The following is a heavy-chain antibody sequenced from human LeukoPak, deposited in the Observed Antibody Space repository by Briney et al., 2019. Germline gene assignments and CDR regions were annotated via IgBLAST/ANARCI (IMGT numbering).Heavy chain of an antibody. Sequence: SETLSLTCTVSGGSISSYYWSWIRQPPGKGLEWIGYIYYSGSTNYNPSLKSRVTISVDTSKNQFSLKLSSVTAVDTAVYYCARDGNYDSSGPNWFDPWGQGTLVTVSS. J-gene: IGHJ5*02. V-gene: IGHV4-59*01. CDR1: GGSISSYY. CDR2: IYYSGST. CDR3: ARDGNYDSSGPNWFDP. D-gene: IGHD3-22*01.